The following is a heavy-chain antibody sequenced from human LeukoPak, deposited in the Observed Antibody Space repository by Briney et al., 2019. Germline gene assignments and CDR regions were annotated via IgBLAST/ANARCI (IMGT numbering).Heavy chain of an antibody. CDR2: INHSGGT. Sequence: SETLSLTCAVYGGSFSDYYWSWIRQPPGKGLEWVGEINHSGGTNYNPSLKSRVPISVDTSKNQFSLKLSSVTAADTAVYYCARESPLWFGEYYTDYWGQGTLVTVSS. D-gene: IGHD3-10*01. J-gene: IGHJ4*02. CDR3: ARESPLWFGEYYTDY. V-gene: IGHV4-34*01. CDR1: GGSFSDYY.